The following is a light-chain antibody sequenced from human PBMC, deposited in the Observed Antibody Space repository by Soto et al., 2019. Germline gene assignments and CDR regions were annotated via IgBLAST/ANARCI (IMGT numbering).Light chain of an antibody. J-gene: IGLJ1*01. V-gene: IGLV1-47*01. CDR3: AAWDDSLSGSYV. Sequence: QSVLTQPPSASGTPGQRVTISCSGSSSNIGKNYVFWYQQVPGTAPKLLIYRNNQRPSGVPDRFSGSKSGTSASLAISGLRSEDEADYFCAAWDDSLSGSYVFGTGTKLTVL. CDR2: RNN. CDR1: SSNIGKNY.